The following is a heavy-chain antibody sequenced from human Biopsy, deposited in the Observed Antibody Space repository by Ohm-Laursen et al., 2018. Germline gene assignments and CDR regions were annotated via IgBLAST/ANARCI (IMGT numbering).Heavy chain of an antibody. D-gene: IGHD2/OR15-2a*01. CDR1: GVTFDTYA. V-gene: IGHV1-69*13. Sequence: GASVKVSCKASGVTFDTYAFGWVRQAPGQGLEWMGGRIPYFNTIYYARNFQDRAVITADRSARTTDMQLSGLRPDDTAVYCCVGGQRGPPIGVTVPGDAFDLWGPGTMVTVSP. CDR2: RIPYFNTI. J-gene: IGHJ3*01. CDR3: VGGQRGPPIGVTVPGDAFDL.